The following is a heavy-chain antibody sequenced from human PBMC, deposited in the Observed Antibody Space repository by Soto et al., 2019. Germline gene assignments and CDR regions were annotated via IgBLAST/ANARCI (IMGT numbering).Heavy chain of an antibody. CDR2: IWSDESNK. Sequence: QMQLVESGGGVVQPGRSLRLSCAASGFTFSSYGMHWVRQAPGKGLEWVAIIWSDESNKYYADSVKGRFTISRDISKNTLYLQMNSLRSEDTAGYYCARESLPFFYYMDVWGRGTTVTVSS. CDR1: GFTFSSYG. D-gene: IGHD3-10*01. J-gene: IGHJ6*03. V-gene: IGHV3-33*01. CDR3: ARESLPFFYYMDV.